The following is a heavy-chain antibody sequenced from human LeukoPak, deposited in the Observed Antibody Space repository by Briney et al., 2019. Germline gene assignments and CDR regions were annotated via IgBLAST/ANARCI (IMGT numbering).Heavy chain of an antibody. CDR3: ARDRDLYGMDV. Sequence: ASQTLSLTCTVSGGSISSGDYYWSWIRQPPGKGLEWIGYIYYSGSTNYNPSLKSRVTMSVDTSKNQFSLKLSSVTAADTAVYYCARDRDLYGMDVWGQGTTVTVSS. V-gene: IGHV4-30-4*01. D-gene: IGHD3-10*01. CDR2: IYYSGST. J-gene: IGHJ6*02. CDR1: GGSISSGDYY.